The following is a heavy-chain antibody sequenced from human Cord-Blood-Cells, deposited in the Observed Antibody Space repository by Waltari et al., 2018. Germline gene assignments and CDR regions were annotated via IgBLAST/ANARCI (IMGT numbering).Heavy chain of an antibody. D-gene: IGHD1-26*01. V-gene: IGHV4-39*01. Sequence: QLQLQESGPGLVKPSETLSLTCPVSVGSISSSSYYWGWIRQPPGKGLGWIGSIYYSGSTYYNPSLKSRVTISVDTSKNQFSLKLSSVTAADTAVYYCARVGATDYYYYYYMDVWGKGTTVTVSS. J-gene: IGHJ6*03. CDR1: VGSISSSSYY. CDR3: ARVGATDYYYYYYMDV. CDR2: IYYSGST.